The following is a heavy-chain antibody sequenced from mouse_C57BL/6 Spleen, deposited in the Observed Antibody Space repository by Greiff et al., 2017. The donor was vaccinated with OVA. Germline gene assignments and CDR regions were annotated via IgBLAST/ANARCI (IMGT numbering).Heavy chain of an antibody. J-gene: IGHJ2*01. CDR3: AHYYGSSPFDY. V-gene: IGHV1-82*01. CDR1: GYAFSSSW. CDR2: IYPGDGDT. D-gene: IGHD1-1*01. Sequence: QVQLQQSGPELVKPGASVKISCKASGYAFSSSWMNWVKQRPGKGLEWIGRIYPGDGDTTYNGKLKGKATLTADKSSSTAYMQLISLTSEDSAVYFCAHYYGSSPFDYWGQGTTLTVSS.